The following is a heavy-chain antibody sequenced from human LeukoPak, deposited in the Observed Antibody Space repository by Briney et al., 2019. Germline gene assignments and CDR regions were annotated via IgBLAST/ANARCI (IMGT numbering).Heavy chain of an antibody. V-gene: IGHV4-34*01. CDR2: INDSGST. CDR3: ARRGGSGIL. D-gene: IGHD3-10*01. Sequence: SETLSLTCAVYGGSFSGYYRSWIRQPPGKGLEWIGEINDSGSTKYNPSLKSRVTISVDTSKNQFSLKVTSVTAADTAVYYCARRGGSGILWGQGTLVTVSS. CDR1: GGSFSGYY. J-gene: IGHJ4*02.